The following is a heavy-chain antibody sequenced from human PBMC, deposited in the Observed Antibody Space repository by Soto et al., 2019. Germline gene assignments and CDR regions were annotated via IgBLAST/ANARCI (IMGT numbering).Heavy chain of an antibody. Sequence: SVKVSCKASGGTFSSYAISWVRQAPGQGLEWMGGIIPIFGTANYAQKFQGRVTITADKSTSTAYMELSSLRSEDTAVYYCASRSGSYKGFDYGGQGTLVTVSS. CDR1: GGTFSSYA. CDR2: IIPIFGTA. CDR3: ASRSGSYKGFDY. V-gene: IGHV1-69*06. J-gene: IGHJ4*02. D-gene: IGHD1-26*01.